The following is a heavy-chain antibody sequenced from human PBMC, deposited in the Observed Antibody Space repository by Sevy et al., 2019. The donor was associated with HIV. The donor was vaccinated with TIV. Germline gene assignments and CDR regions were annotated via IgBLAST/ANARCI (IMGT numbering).Heavy chain of an antibody. CDR3: ATDKGGYDPFDY. V-gene: IGHV3-30*04. CDR2: ISYDGSNK. CDR1: GFTFSSYA. Sequence: GALRLSCAASGFTFSSYAMHWVRQAPGKGLEWVAVISYDGSNKYYADSVKGRFTISSDNSKNTLYLQMNSLRAGDTAVYYCATDKGGYDPFDYWGQGTLVTVSS. J-gene: IGHJ4*02. D-gene: IGHD5-12*01.